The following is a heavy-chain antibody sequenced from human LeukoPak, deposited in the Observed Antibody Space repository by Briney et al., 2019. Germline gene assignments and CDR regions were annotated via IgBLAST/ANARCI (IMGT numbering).Heavy chain of an antibody. CDR2: IKQDGSEK. Sequence: GGSLRLSCAASGFTFSTHWMIWVRQAPGKGLEWVANIKQDGSEKYYVDSVKGRFIISRDNAKNSPYLQMYSLRAEDTAVYYCANALGAHYFDSWGQGTLVTVSS. J-gene: IGHJ4*02. V-gene: IGHV3-7*05. D-gene: IGHD1-26*01. CDR1: GFTFSTHW. CDR3: ANALGAHYFDS.